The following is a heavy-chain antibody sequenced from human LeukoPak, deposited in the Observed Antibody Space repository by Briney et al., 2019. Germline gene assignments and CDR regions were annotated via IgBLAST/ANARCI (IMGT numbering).Heavy chain of an antibody. J-gene: IGHJ4*02. Sequence: GASVKVSCKASGYTFTGYYMHWVRQAPGQGLEWMGWINPNSGGTNYAQKFQGRVTMTRDTSISTAYMELSRLRSDDTAVYYCARDPRLLRRVVVPASLDYWGQGTLVTISS. D-gene: IGHD2-2*01. V-gene: IGHV1-2*02. CDR3: ARDPRLLRRVVVPASLDY. CDR2: INPNSGGT. CDR1: GYTFTGYY.